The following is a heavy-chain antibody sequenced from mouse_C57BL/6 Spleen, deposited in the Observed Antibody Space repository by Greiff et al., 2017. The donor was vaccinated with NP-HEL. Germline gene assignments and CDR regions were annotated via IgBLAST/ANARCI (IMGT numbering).Heavy chain of an antibody. D-gene: IGHD1-1*01. CDR1: GYTFTSYW. CDR3: SSITTVVAGGSDYAMDY. CDR2: IHPSDSDT. V-gene: IGHV1-74*01. Sequence: VQLQQPGAELVKPGASVKVSCKASGYTFTSYWMHWVKQRPGQGLEWIGRIHPSDSDTNYNQKFKGKATLTVAKSSSTAYMQLSSLTSEDSAVYYCSSITTVVAGGSDYAMDYGGQGTSVTVSS. J-gene: IGHJ4*01.